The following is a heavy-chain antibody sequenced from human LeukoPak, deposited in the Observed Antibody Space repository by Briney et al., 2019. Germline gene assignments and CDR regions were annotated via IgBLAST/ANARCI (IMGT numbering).Heavy chain of an antibody. V-gene: IGHV3-23*01. D-gene: IGHD2-21*01. Sequence: PGGSLRLSCAASGFTFSTYAMSWVRQAPGKGLEWVSAISGSGGSTYYADSVKGRFTISRDNSKNTLYLQMNSLRAEDTAVYYCAKRAIVSRLVPEYYFDFWGQGTLVTVSS. J-gene: IGHJ4*02. CDR1: GFTFSTYA. CDR3: AKRAIVSRLVPEYYFDF. CDR2: ISGSGGST.